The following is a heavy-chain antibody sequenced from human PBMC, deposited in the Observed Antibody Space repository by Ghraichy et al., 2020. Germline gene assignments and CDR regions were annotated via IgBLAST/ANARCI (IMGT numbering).Heavy chain of an antibody. CDR2: ISYDGSNK. V-gene: IGHV3-30*18. J-gene: IGHJ6*02. CDR3: AKDGAGVATSPYFWYYYYGMDV. CDR1: GFTFSSYG. Sequence: GGSLRLSCAASGFTFSSYGMHWVRQAPGKGLEWVAVISYDGSNKYYADSVKGRFTISRDNSKNTLYLQMNSLRAEDTAVYYCAKDGAGVATSPYFWYYYYGMDVWGQGTTVTVSS. D-gene: IGHD5-12*01.